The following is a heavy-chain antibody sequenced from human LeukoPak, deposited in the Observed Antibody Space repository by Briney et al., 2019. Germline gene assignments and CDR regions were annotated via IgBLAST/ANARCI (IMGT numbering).Heavy chain of an antibody. Sequence: GGSLRLSCAASGFTFSSYAMHWVRQAPGKGLEWVAVISYDGSNKYYADSVKGRFTISRDNSKNTLYLQMNSLRAEDTAVYYCARDPGGGLDYWGQGTLVTVSS. CDR2: ISYDGSNK. D-gene: IGHD2-15*01. CDR1: GFTFSSYA. J-gene: IGHJ4*02. CDR3: ARDPGGGLDY. V-gene: IGHV3-30-3*01.